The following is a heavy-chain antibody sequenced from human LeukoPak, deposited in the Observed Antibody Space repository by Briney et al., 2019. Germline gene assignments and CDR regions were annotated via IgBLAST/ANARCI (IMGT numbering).Heavy chain of an antibody. Sequence: GASVNVSCKASGYTFINFYIHWVRQAPGQGREWMGMINPSGGSTDYSQKFQGRVTMTSDTSTSTVYMELRSLRSEDTAVYYCARPLAPVMLNAFDIWGRGTMVTVSS. V-gene: IGHV1-46*01. CDR2: INPSGGST. CDR3: ARPLAPVMLNAFDI. CDR1: GYTFINFY. D-gene: IGHD2-8*01. J-gene: IGHJ3*02.